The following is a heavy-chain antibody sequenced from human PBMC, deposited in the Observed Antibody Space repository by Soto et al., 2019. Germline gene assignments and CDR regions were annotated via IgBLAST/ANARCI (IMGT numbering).Heavy chain of an antibody. Sequence: QVQRQQLCAGLLKPAETLSLTCAVYGGSFSGYYLSWIRQPPGKGLEWSGEINHSGITNYNPSLKSRVTIAVDTYKNQLSLKLSSVTSADTAVYYCARGRTSSGYYYSPSRSEYFQHWGQRPLVTVYS. J-gene: IGHJ1*01. D-gene: IGHD3-22*01. V-gene: IGHV4-34*01. CDR1: GGSFSGYY. CDR3: ARGRTSSGYYYSPSRSEYFQH. CDR2: INHSGIT.